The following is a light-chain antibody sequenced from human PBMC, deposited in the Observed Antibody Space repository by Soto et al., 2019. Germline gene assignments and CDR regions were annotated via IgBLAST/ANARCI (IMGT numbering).Light chain of an antibody. Sequence: DIQMTQSPSSLSASIGDRITITCQASQDIRKSLNWYQQKPGKAPDLLTYDASNLENGVPARVSGGGSGPPFTFTTTSLQPAGLATYDCLKYYCRPPPLGPGTQLHLK. CDR3: LKYYCRPPP. CDR1: QDIRKS. V-gene: IGKV1-33*01. CDR2: DAS. J-gene: IGKJ3*01.